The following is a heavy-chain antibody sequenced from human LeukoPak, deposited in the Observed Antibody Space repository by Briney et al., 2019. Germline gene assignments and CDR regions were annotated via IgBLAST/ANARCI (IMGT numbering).Heavy chain of an antibody. Sequence: SETLSLTCTVSGGSISSHYWSWIRQPPGKGLEWIGYIHYSGSTNYNPSLKSRVTISVDTSKNQFSLKLSSVTAADTAVYYCAREFNLLSAPYFDYWGQGTLVTVSS. CDR3: AREFNLLSAPYFDY. CDR2: IHYSGST. CDR1: GGSISSHY. J-gene: IGHJ4*02. D-gene: IGHD2-15*01. V-gene: IGHV4-59*11.